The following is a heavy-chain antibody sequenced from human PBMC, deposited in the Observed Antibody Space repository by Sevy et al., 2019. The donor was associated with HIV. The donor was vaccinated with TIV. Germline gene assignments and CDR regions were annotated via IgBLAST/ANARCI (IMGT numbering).Heavy chain of an antibody. CDR1: GFTFSSYW. Sequence: GGSLRLSCAASGFTFSSYWMSWVRQAPGKGQEWISVIYSDGTTQYADSVKGRFTISRDTSNNTVYLQVSSLRADDTAVYYCARRLSSAWYFDFWGQGTLVTVSS. V-gene: IGHV3-53*01. CDR2: IYSDGTT. D-gene: IGHD6-19*01. CDR3: ARRLSSAWYFDF. J-gene: IGHJ4*02.